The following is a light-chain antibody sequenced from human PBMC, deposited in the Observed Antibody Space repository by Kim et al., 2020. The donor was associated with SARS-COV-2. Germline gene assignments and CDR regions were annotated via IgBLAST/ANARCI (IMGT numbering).Light chain of an antibody. Sequence: EPAAITCRCSQSLQHRNEYKYLDWYLQEPGQSRQILIYLGSKRASGITDRFTGSGSGTDCTRKNSKVEDEDVGGYYCMQALHTPDTFGKGTKLEI. CDR2: LGS. CDR3: MQALHTPDT. CDR1: QSLQHRNEYKY. J-gene: IGKJ2*01. V-gene: IGKV2-28*01.